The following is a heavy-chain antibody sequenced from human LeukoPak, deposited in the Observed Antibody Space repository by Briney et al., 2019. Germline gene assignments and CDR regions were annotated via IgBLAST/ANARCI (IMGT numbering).Heavy chain of an antibody. V-gene: IGHV3-9*01. CDR1: GFTFDDYA. J-gene: IGHJ5*02. CDR2: ISWNSGSI. D-gene: IGHD3-3*01. CDR3: AKDNGVSFDP. Sequence: GGSLRLSCAASGFTFDDYAMNWVRQAPGKGLEWVSGISWNSGSIGYADSVKGRFTISRDNAKNSLYLQMNSLRAEDTALYYCAKDNGVSFDPWGQGTLVTVSS.